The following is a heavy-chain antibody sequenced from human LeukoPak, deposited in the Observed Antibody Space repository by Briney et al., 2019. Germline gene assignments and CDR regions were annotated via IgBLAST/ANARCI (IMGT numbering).Heavy chain of an antibody. J-gene: IGHJ4*02. V-gene: IGHV3-20*04. CDR3: ARVGGH. CDR2: IYSGGST. D-gene: IGHD3-10*01. Sequence: GGSLRLSCAASGFTFDDYGMSWVRQAPGKGLESVSVIYSGGSTYYADSVRGRFTISRDNAKNTLYLQMNSLRVEDTAVYYCARVGGHWGQGTLVTVSS. CDR1: GFTFDDYG.